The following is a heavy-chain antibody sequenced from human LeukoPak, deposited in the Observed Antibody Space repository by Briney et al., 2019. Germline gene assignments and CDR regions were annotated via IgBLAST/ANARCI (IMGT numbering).Heavy chain of an antibody. D-gene: IGHD5-18*01. V-gene: IGHV3-30*02. J-gene: IGHJ4*02. CDR1: GFTFSTPG. CDR3: VKVDT. Sequence: GGSLRLSCVASGFTFSTPGMHWVRQSPGKGLDWVAFIRNDGNKYNYAESVKGRFTISRDNSKNTLYLQMDSLSAEDTAVYYCVKVDTWGQGTLVTVSS. CDR2: IRNDGNKY.